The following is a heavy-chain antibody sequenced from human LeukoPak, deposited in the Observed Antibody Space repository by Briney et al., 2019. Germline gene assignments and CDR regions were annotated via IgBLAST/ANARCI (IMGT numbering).Heavy chain of an antibody. CDR2: ISISGSKT. V-gene: IGHV3-23*01. D-gene: IGHD4-17*01. CDR1: EFDFSSHA. Sequence: GGSLRLSCAASEFDFSSHAMTWVRQAPGKGLEWVSAISISGSKTYYADSVKGRYTISRDNSKNTLYLQMNSLRAEDTAVYYCANEIRPNDYWGQGTQVTVSS. CDR3: ANEIRPNDY. J-gene: IGHJ4*02.